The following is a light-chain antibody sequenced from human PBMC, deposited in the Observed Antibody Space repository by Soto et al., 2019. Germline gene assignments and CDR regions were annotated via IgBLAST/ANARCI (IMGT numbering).Light chain of an antibody. J-gene: IGLJ1*01. V-gene: IGLV1-44*01. CDR1: SSSIGSNT. CDR2: SNN. Sequence: QSVLTQPPSASGTPGQRVTISCSGSSSSIGSNTVNWYQQLPGTAPKLLIYSNNQRPSGVPDRFSGSKSGTSASLAISGLQSEDEADYYCAAWDDSLNGRYVFGTGTKV. CDR3: AAWDDSLNGRYV.